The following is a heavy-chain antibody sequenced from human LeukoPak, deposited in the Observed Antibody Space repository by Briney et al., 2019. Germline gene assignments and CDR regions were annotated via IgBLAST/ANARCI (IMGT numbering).Heavy chain of an antibody. CDR2: IYYSGST. Sequence: SETLSLTCTVSGGSISSYYWSWIRQPPGKGLEWIGYIYYSGSTNYNPSLKSRVTISVDTSKNQFSLKLSSATAADTAVYYCARGDCSGGSCYPVDWFDPWGQGTLVTVSS. CDR1: GGSISSYY. J-gene: IGHJ5*02. CDR3: ARGDCSGGSCYPVDWFDP. D-gene: IGHD2-15*01. V-gene: IGHV4-59*08.